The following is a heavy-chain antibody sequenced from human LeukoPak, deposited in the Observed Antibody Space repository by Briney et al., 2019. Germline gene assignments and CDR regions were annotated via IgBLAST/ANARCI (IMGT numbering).Heavy chain of an antibody. CDR1: GGSTSSGSYY. CDR2: IYTSGST. V-gene: IGHV4-61*02. CDR3: AREGPWASDAFDI. J-gene: IGHJ3*02. Sequence: SQTLSLTCTVSGGSTSSGSYYWSWIRQPAGKGLEWIGRIYTSGSTNYNPSLKSRVTVSVDTSKNQFSLKLSSVTAADTAVYYCAREGPWASDAFDIWGQGTMVTVSS.